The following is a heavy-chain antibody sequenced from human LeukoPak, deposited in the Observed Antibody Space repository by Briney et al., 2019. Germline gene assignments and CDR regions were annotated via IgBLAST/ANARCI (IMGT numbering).Heavy chain of an antibody. CDR3: ARDTPTELRLGELSSYLGAFDI. D-gene: IGHD3-16*02. CDR2: IKQDGSEK. Sequence: PGGSLRLSCAASGFTFSSYWMSWVRQAPGKGLEWVANIKQDGSEKYYVDSVKGRFTISRDNAKNSLYLQMNSLRAEDTAVYYCARDTPTELRLGELSSYLGAFDIWGQGTMVTVSS. CDR1: GFTFSSYW. V-gene: IGHV3-7*01. J-gene: IGHJ3*02.